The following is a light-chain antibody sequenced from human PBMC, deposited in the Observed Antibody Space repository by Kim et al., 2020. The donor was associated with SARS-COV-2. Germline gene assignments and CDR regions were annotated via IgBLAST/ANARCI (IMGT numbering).Light chain of an antibody. CDR3: QSYDSSTWV. Sequence: GKTVTISCTGSSGSIASNYGQWYQQRPGRAPTTVIYEDNQRPSGVPDRFSGSIDSSSNSASLTSSGLKTEDEADYYCQSYDSSTWVFGGGTQLTVL. CDR2: EDN. J-gene: IGLJ3*02. CDR1: SGSIASNY. V-gene: IGLV6-57*02.